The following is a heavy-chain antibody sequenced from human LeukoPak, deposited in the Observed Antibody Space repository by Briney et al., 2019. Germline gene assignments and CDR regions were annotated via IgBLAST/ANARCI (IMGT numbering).Heavy chain of an antibody. Sequence: GGSLRLSCAASGFPFSSYGMHWVGQAPGKGPEWLAFMRFDGSIEYYADSVRGRFTISRDNSKNTPYLQMNSLRAEDTAVYYCAKDARITMIVVVRGARPYYFDYWGQGTLVTVSS. V-gene: IGHV3-30*02. CDR3: AKDARITMIVVVRGARPYYFDY. D-gene: IGHD3-22*01. CDR1: GFPFSSYG. CDR2: MRFDGSIE. J-gene: IGHJ4*02.